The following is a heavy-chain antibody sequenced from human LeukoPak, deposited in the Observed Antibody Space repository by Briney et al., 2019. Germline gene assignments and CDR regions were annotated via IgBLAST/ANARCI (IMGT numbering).Heavy chain of an antibody. CDR2: VGRDGSI. V-gene: IGHV3-21*01. CDR1: GFTFNTYT. Sequence: GGSLRLSCVASGFTFNTYTMNWVRQAPGKGLEWLSCVGRDGSIHYADSVKGRITISRDNAKNSLFLQMNSLRAEDTAIYYCARRYYDTTGYAFDIWGQGTMVTVSS. CDR3: ARRYYDTTGYAFDI. J-gene: IGHJ3*02. D-gene: IGHD3-22*01.